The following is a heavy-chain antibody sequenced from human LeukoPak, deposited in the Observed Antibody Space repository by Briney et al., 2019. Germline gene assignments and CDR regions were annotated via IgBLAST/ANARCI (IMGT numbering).Heavy chain of an antibody. J-gene: IGHJ4*02. Sequence: SETLSLTCTVSGGSISSGRNYWSWIRQPAGKGLEWIGRISAGGTTKYSPSLKSRLTISVDTSKNQFSLKLSSVTAADTAVYYCARDPSGTYSSEAWFDYWGQGTLVTVSS. D-gene: IGHD1-26*01. CDR3: ARDPSGTYSSEAWFDY. CDR1: GGSISSGRNY. V-gene: IGHV4-61*02. CDR2: ISAGGTT.